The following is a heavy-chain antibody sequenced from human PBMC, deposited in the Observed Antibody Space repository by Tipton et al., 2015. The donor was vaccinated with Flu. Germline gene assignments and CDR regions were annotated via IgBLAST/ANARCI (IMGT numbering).Heavy chain of an antibody. J-gene: IGHJ4*02. D-gene: IGHD3-10*01. V-gene: IGHV3-7*04. CDR2: IKPDGSET. CDR1: GFTFSTYW. Sequence: SLRLSCAASGFTFSTYWVTWVRQAPGKGLEWVAVIKPDGSETHYMGSVKGRSTLSRDNAKNSASLQMSSLRVEDTAVYYCVRAIAASGSFWGQGTLVTVSS. CDR3: VRAIAASGSF.